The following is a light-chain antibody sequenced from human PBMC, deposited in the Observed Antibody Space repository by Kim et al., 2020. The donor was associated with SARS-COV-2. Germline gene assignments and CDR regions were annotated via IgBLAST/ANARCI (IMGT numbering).Light chain of an antibody. Sequence: SASVGDRVTITCRESQGVSNWLAWYQQKPGKAPKLLIYEASNLQSGVPSRFSGSGSGTDFTFTISSLQPEDFATYYCQQADSFPYTFGQGTKLEI. CDR3: QQADSFPYT. V-gene: IGKV1-12*01. J-gene: IGKJ2*01. CDR2: EAS. CDR1: QGVSNW.